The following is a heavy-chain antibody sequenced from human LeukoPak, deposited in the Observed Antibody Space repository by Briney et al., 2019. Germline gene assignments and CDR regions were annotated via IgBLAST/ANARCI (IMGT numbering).Heavy chain of an antibody. CDR1: GFTFSSYW. Sequence: GGSLRLSCAASGFTFSSYWMSWVRQAPGKGLEWVANIKQDGSEKYYVDSVKGRFTISRDNAKNSLYLQMNSLRAEDTAVYYCARVGARSGWSFDYWGQGTLVTVSS. CDR2: IKQDGSEK. J-gene: IGHJ4*02. D-gene: IGHD6-19*01. V-gene: IGHV3-7*01. CDR3: ARVGARSGWSFDY.